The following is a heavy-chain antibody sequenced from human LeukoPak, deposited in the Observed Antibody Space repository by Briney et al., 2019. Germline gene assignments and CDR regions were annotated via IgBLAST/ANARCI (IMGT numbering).Heavy chain of an antibody. CDR1: GFTFSSYS. Sequence: GGSLRLSCAASGFTFSSYSMNWVRQAPGKGLEWVSSISSSSYIYYADSVKGRFTISRDNAKNSLYLQMNSLRAEDTAVYYCASFASNLIGLDYWGQGTLVTVSS. CDR3: ASFASNLIGLDY. D-gene: IGHD3-16*02. J-gene: IGHJ4*02. V-gene: IGHV3-21*01. CDR2: ISSSSYI.